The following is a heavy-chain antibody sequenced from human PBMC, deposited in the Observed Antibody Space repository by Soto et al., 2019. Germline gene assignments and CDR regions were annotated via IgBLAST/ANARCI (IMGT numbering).Heavy chain of an antibody. V-gene: IGHV3-48*04. J-gene: IGHJ4*02. CDR3: ARDPADY. CDR1: GFTFSSYS. CDR2: ISGGGRSI. Sequence: PGGSLRLSCAASGFTFSSYSMSWIRQAPGKGLEWISFISGGGRSIYYADSVKGRFTSSRDNAKNSLYLQMDSLRVDDTGVYYCARDPADYWGQGALVTVSS.